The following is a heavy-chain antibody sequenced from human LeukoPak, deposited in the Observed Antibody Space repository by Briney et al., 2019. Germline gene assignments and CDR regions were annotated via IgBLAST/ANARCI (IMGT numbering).Heavy chain of an antibody. J-gene: IGHJ5*02. CDR2: IYHSGST. Sequence: SQTLSLTCAVSGGSISSGGYSWSWIRQPPGKGLEWIGYIYHSGSTYYNPSLKSRVTISVDRSKNQFSLKLSSVTAADTAVYYCARDEGYSYGYNWFDPWGQGTLVTVPS. CDR3: ARDEGYSYGYNWFDP. V-gene: IGHV4-30-2*01. CDR1: GGSISSGGYS. D-gene: IGHD5-18*01.